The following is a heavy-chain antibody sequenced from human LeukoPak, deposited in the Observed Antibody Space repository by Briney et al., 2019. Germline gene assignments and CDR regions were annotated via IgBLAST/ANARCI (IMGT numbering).Heavy chain of an antibody. CDR1: GFTFDDFA. Sequence: GGSLRLSCAASGFTFDDFAMHWVRQPPGKGLEWVSGISWNSFTLGYADSVKGRFTISRDNAKNSLYLQMNSLRAEDMALYYCARDLSYSSGSYDYWGQGTLVTVSS. CDR2: ISWNSFTL. V-gene: IGHV3-9*03. D-gene: IGHD6-19*01. J-gene: IGHJ4*02. CDR3: ARDLSYSSGSYDY.